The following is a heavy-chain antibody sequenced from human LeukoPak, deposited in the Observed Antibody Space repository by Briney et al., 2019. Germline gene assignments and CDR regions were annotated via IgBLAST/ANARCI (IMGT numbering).Heavy chain of an antibody. Sequence: SETLSLTCAVYGGSFSGYYWSWIRQPPGKGLEWIGEINHSGSTNYNPSLKSRVTISVDTSKNQFSLKLSSMTAADTAVYYCARDPSYYDSSGPWGQGTLVTVSS. V-gene: IGHV4-34*01. CDR3: ARDPSYYDSSGP. J-gene: IGHJ4*02. D-gene: IGHD3-22*01. CDR1: GGSFSGYY. CDR2: INHSGST.